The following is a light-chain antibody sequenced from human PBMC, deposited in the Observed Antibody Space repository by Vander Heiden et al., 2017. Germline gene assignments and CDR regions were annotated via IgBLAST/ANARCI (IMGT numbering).Light chain of an antibody. J-gene: IGKJ2*01. Sequence: IQMPQTPSTLSASVGDRVTITCRASQRISRWVAWYQQRPGTAPKVVIVKTSTLEGGVPSRCSGSGSGTEFALSISSLQPDDAATYYCQQYNTSPYTFGQGTKLEIK. V-gene: IGKV1-5*03. CDR3: QQYNTSPYT. CDR2: KTS. CDR1: QRISRW.